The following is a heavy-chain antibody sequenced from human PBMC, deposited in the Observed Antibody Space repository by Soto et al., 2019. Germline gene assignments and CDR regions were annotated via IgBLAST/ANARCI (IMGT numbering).Heavy chain of an antibody. D-gene: IGHD3-3*01. CDR3: ALGPYDFWRYYYYYRMDL. J-gene: IGHJ6*02. Sequence: QVQLVQSGAEGKKPGSSVKVSCKASGGTFSSYAISRVRQAPGQGLEWMGGIIPLFGTANYAQKFQGRVTITADEATSTAYMALSSLRSEDTAVYYCALGPYDFWRYYYYYRMDLWGQGTTVTVSS. CDR2: IIPLFGTA. V-gene: IGHV1-69*01. CDR1: GGTFSSYA.